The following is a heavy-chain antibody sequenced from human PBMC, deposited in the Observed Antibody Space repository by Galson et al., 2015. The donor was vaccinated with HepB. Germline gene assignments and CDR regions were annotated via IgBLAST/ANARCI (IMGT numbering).Heavy chain of an antibody. V-gene: IGHV1-18*01. Sequence: SVKVSCKASGYTFNSFNIAWVRQVPGQGLEWMGWISTYSGDTTYAPKIQGRVTMTTDASTNTADMELRSLKTEDTAVYYCAREVWSTPRFDYWGQGTLVTVSS. CDR2: ISTYSGDT. D-gene: IGHD2-21*01. CDR3: AREVWSTPRFDY. J-gene: IGHJ4*02. CDR1: GYTFNSFN.